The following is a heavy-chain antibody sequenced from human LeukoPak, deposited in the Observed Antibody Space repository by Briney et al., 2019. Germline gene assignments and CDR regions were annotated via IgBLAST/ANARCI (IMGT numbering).Heavy chain of an antibody. J-gene: IGHJ4*02. CDR2: ISSSSSYI. CDR1: GFTFSSYS. V-gene: IGHV3-21*01. CDR3: ARDFEYYDSSGYYLDFDY. D-gene: IGHD3-22*01. Sequence: GGSLRLSCAASGFTFSSYSMNWVRQAPGKGVGWVPSISSSSSYIYYADSVRGRFTISRDNAKNSLYLQMNSLRAEDTAVYYCARDFEYYDSSGYYLDFDYWGQGTLVTVSS.